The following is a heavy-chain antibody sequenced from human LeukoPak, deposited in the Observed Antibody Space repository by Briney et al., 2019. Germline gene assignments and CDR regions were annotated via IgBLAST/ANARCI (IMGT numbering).Heavy chain of an antibody. V-gene: IGHV3-30*03. CDR1: GFSVSKSV. CDR3: ASEVEALLDH. D-gene: IGHD2-15*01. J-gene: IGHJ4*02. Sequence: GGSLRLSCAASGFSVSKSVMYWLRQAPGMGLEWVAATSYEGNGTFYAGSVKGRFTMSRDNSNNMVYLQMNSLRHEDTALYYCASEVEALLDHWGQGTLVTVSS. CDR2: TSYEGNGT.